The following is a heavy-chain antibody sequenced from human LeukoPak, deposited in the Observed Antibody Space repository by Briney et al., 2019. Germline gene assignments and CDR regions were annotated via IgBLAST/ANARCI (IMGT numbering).Heavy chain of an antibody. CDR3: ASPRSGYRYTFDY. D-gene: IGHD3-22*01. J-gene: IGHJ4*02. CDR2: ISTSGST. V-gene: IGHV4-4*09. CDR1: AASISNYY. Sequence: SETLSLTCAVSAASISNYYSSWIRQAPGKGLEWIGYISTSGSTNYNLSLKSRVSISLDTSKNRFSLNLNFVTAADTAVYYCASPRSGYRYTFDYWGQGALVTVSS.